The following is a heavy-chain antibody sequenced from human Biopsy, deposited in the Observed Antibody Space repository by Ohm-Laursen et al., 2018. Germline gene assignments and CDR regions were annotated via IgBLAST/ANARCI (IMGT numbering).Heavy chain of an antibody. CDR3: AADINVWNVNY. D-gene: IGHD1-1*01. CDR2: FAPENGKT. J-gene: IGHJ4*02. CDR1: VYTLTALS. V-gene: IGHV1-24*01. Sequence: SVKVSCKVSVYTLTALSMHWVRQAPGRGLEWMGGFAPENGKTIYAQKFQGRITMTEDTSTDTAYMELSSLRSEDTAVYYCAADINVWNVNYWGQGTQVTVSS.